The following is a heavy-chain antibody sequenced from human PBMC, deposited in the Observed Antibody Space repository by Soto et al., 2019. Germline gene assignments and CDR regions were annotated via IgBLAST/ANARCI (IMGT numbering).Heavy chain of an antibody. CDR3: ARAGYYGSGSQPYYYYGMDV. Sequence: GGSLRLSCAASGFTFSSYAMHWVRQAPGTGLEWVAVISYDGSNKYYADSVKGRFTISRDNSKNTLYLQMNSLRAEDTAVYYCARAGYYGSGSQPYYYYGMDVWGQGTTVTVSS. V-gene: IGHV3-30-3*01. J-gene: IGHJ6*02. D-gene: IGHD3-10*01. CDR1: GFTFSSYA. CDR2: ISYDGSNK.